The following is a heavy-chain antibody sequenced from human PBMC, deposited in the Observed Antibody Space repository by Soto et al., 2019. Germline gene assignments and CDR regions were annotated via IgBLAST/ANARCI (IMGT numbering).Heavy chain of an antibody. CDR3: ASSETSWGCYYYGMDV. J-gene: IGHJ6*02. CDR2: IIPIFGTA. V-gene: IGHV1-69*06. D-gene: IGHD3-16*01. CDR1: GGTFSSYA. Sequence: QVQLVQSGAEVKKPGSSVKVSCKASGGTFSSYAISWVRQAPGQGLEWMGGIIPIFGTANYAQKFQGRVTITADKSTSTAYMELSSLRSEDTAVYYCASSETSWGCYYYGMDVWGQGTTVTVSS.